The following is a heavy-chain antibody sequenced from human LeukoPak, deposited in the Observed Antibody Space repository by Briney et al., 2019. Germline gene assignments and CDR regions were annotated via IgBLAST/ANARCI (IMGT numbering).Heavy chain of an antibody. Sequence: GGSLRLSCAASGFTFSSYGMHWVRQAPGKGLEWVAFIRYDGSNKYYADSVKGRFTISRDNSKNTLYLQMNSLRAEDTAEYYCAKPGGYCSSTSCLYYFDYWGQGTLVTVSS. V-gene: IGHV3-30*02. J-gene: IGHJ4*02. CDR2: IRYDGSNK. CDR3: AKPGGYCSSTSCLYYFDY. CDR1: GFTFSSYG. D-gene: IGHD2-2*01.